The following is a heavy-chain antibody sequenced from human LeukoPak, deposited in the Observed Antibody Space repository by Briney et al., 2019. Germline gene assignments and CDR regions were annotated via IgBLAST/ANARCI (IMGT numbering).Heavy chain of an antibody. CDR2: ISYDGSNK. D-gene: IGHD2-15*01. J-gene: IGHJ4*02. Sequence: PGRSLRLSCAASGFTFSSYGMHWVRQAPGKGLEWVAVISYDGSNKYYADSVKGRFTISRDNSKNTLYLQMNSLRAEDTAVYYCATVTRDRNFDYWGQGTLVTVSS. V-gene: IGHV3-30*03. CDR3: ATVTRDRNFDY. CDR1: GFTFSSYG.